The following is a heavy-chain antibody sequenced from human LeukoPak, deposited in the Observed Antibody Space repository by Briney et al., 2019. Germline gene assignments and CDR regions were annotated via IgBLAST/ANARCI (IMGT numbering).Heavy chain of an antibody. J-gene: IGHJ4*02. CDR2: IYYTGST. V-gene: IGHV4-39*07. CDR1: GGSISSSSYY. CDR3: VKSGGYGLIDY. D-gene: IGHD1-26*01. Sequence: SETLSLTCTVSGGSISSSSYYWGWIRQPPGKGLESIGNIYYTGSTYYNPSLKSRVTMSADTSKNQFSLKMSSVTAADTAMYYCVKSGGYGLIDYWGPGTLVTVSS.